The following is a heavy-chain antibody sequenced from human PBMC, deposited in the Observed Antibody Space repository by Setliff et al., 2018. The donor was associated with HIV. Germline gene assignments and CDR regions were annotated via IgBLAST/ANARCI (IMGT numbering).Heavy chain of an antibody. V-gene: IGHV3-48*01. D-gene: IGHD2-21*01. CDR2: ISSGGKSV. CDR1: GFLFSSFS. J-gene: IGHJ4*02. CDR3: AKGGRTPAVIRD. Sequence: GGSLRLSCEASGFLFSSFSMNWVRQAPGKGLEWVAYISSGGKSVFYADALKGRFTVSRDNVQNVLYLQLNSPRVEDTAVYYCAKGGRTPAVIRDWGQGTLVTVSS.